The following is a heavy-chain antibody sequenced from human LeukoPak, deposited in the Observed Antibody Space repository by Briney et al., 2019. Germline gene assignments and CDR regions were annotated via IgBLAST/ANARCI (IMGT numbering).Heavy chain of an antibody. D-gene: IGHD6-19*01. CDR3: ARSTGGWSYFDH. CDR1: GGSISSNY. J-gene: IGHJ4*02. Sequence: SETLSLTCTVSGGSISSNYWSWIRQPPGKGLEWIGYIYDSGSTNYNPSLNSRATISEDMSKDQSSLKVRSVTAADTAVYYCARSTGGWSYFDHWGQGILVTVSS. CDR2: IYDSGST. V-gene: IGHV4-59*01.